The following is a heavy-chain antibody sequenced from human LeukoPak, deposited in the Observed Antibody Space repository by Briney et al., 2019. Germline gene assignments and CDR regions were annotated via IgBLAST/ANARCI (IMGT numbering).Heavy chain of an antibody. Sequence: PSETLSLTCAVYGGSFSGYYWSWVRQPPGKGLEWIGYIYYSGSTNYNPSLKSRVTISVDTSKNQFSLKLSSVTAADTAVYYCARHSGYSSSWYAYWGQGTLVTVSS. V-gene: IGHV4-59*08. CDR2: IYYSGST. D-gene: IGHD6-13*01. CDR1: GGSFSGYY. CDR3: ARHSGYSSSWYAY. J-gene: IGHJ4*02.